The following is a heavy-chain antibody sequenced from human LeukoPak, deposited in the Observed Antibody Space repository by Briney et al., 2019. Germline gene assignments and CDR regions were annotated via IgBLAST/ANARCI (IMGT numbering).Heavy chain of an antibody. CDR1: GYTFTSYY. CDR2: INPSGGST. J-gene: IGHJ6*02. CDR3: ARDLNSSSPNRLHYYYGMDV. D-gene: IGHD6-6*01. Sequence: ASVKVSCKESGYTFTSYYMHWVRQAPGQGLEWMGIINPSGGSTSYAQKFQGRVTMTRDTSTSTVYMELSSLRSEDTAVYYCARDLNSSSPNRLHYYYGMDVWGQGTTVTVSS. V-gene: IGHV1-46*01.